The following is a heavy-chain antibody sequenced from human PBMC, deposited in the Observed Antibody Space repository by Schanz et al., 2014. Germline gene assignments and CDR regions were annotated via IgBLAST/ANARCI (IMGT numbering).Heavy chain of an antibody. J-gene: IGHJ4*02. CDR3: ARDHPSSGWPAFDV. CDR1: GFTFSNYG. Sequence: VQLVESGGDLVKPGGSLRLSCEASGFTFSNYGMNWVRQAPEKGLEWVSYISSSSGTIYYADSVKGRFTISRDNAKNLLYLQMNGLRAEDTAVYFCARDHPSSGWPAFDVWGQGTLVTVSS. CDR2: ISSSSGTI. V-gene: IGHV3-48*01. D-gene: IGHD6-19*01.